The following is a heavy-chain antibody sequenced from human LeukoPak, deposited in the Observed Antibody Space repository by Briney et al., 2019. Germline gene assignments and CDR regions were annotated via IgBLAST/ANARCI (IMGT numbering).Heavy chain of an antibody. CDR3: AKYVSYYYDSRVYYPPQGYFDY. J-gene: IGHJ4*02. CDR2: ISGRADMT. Sequence: GGSLRLSCAASRFTFSTYAMSWVRQAPGKGLEWVSGISGRADMTYYTDSVKGRFIISRDNSENTLFLTNNIGIAEATVVYYCAKYVSYYYDSRVYYPPQGYFDYWPQGPLVSVPS. V-gene: IGHV3-23*01. D-gene: IGHD3-22*01. CDR1: RFTFSTYA.